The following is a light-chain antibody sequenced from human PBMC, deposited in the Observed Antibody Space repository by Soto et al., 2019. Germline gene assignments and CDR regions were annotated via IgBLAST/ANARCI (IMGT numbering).Light chain of an antibody. Sequence: DIQMTQSPSSLSASVGDRVTITCRASQSASTFSAWYQQKPGQAPKLLIYDASTLQSGVPSRFSGSGSGTEFTLTISSLQPDDFATYYCQQYNSYTWTFGQGTKVDIK. CDR2: DAS. CDR1: QSASTF. J-gene: IGKJ1*01. V-gene: IGKV1-5*01. CDR3: QQYNSYTWT.